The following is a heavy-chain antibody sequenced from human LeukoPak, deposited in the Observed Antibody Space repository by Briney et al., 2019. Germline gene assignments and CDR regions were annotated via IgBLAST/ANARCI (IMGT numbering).Heavy chain of an antibody. V-gene: IGHV1-69*01. CDR3: AIREHMDYYDSSGYYEYFDY. CDR2: IIPIFGTA. D-gene: IGHD3-22*01. CDR1: GGTFISYA. J-gene: IGHJ4*02. Sequence: GASVKVSCKASGGTFISYAISWVRQAPGQGLEWMGGIIPIFGTANYAQKFQGRVTITADESTSTAYMELSSLRSEDTAVYYCAIREHMDYYDSSGYYEYFDYWGQGTLVTVSS.